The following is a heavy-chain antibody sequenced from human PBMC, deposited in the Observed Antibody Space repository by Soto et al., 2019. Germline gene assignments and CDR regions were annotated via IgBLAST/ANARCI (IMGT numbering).Heavy chain of an antibody. CDR1: GFTFNNYA. J-gene: IGHJ4*02. CDR3: AKAGYCTGVSCYFYYFDS. CDR2: ISGSGATP. D-gene: IGHD2-15*01. Sequence: EVQLLESGGGLLQPGGSLRLSCSASGFTFNNYAMAWLRQAPGEGLEWVSGISGSGATPYYADSVKGRFTISRDNSKNTLFLQMNSLSAEDTAVYFCAKAGYCTGVSCYFYYFDSWGQGTLVTVSS. V-gene: IGHV3-23*01.